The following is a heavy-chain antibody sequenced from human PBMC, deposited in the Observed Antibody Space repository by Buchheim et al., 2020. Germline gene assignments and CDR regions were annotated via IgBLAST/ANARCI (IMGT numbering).Heavy chain of an antibody. D-gene: IGHD6-13*01. J-gene: IGHJ6*02. CDR3: ARRLRVGSSSWRNYYYYGMDV. CDR1: GGSISSSSYY. CDR2: IYYSGST. V-gene: IGHV4-39*01. Sequence: QLQLQESGPGLVKPSETLSLTCTVSGGSISSSSYYWGWIRQPPGKGLEWIGSIYYSGSTYYNPSLKSRVTISVDTSKNQFSLKLSSVTAADTAVYYCARRLRVGSSSWRNYYYYGMDVWGQGTT.